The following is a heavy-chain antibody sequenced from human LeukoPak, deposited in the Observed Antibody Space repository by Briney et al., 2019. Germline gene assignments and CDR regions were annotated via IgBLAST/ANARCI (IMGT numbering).Heavy chain of an antibody. CDR1: YW. J-gene: IGHJ4*02. CDR3: ARLEYSSSPFDY. D-gene: IGHD6-6*01. CDR2: IYPGDSDT. V-gene: IGHV5-51*01. Sequence: YWSWIRQHPGKGLEWMGIIYPGDSDTRYSPSFQGQVTISADKSISTAYLQWSSLKASDTAMYYCARLEYSSSPFDYWGQGTLVTVSS.